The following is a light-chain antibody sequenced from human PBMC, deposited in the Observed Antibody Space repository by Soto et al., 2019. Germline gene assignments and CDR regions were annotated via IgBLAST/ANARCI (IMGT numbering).Light chain of an antibody. CDR3: CSYAGTHYV. CDR2: EVS. CDR1: SSDVGSYNL. Sequence: QSVLTQPASVSGSPGQSITISCTGTSSDVGSYNLASWYQQHPGKAPKLMIYEVSKRPSGVSNRFSGSKSGNTASLTISGLQAEDEADYYCCSYAGTHYVFGTGTKVTVL. V-gene: IGLV2-23*02. J-gene: IGLJ1*01.